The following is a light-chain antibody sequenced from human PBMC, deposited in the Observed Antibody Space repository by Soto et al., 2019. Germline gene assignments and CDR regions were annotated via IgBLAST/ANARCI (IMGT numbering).Light chain of an antibody. Sequence: DIVLTQSPGTLSLSPGERAALSCRASQSVSSSYLAWYQQKPGQAPRLLIYGASNRATGIPDRFSGSGSGTEFTLIISSLQSEDSAVYYCQQRSNWQYTFGQGTKVDIK. CDR3: QQRSNWQYT. V-gene: IGKV3D-20*02. CDR2: GAS. CDR1: QSVSSSY. J-gene: IGKJ2*01.